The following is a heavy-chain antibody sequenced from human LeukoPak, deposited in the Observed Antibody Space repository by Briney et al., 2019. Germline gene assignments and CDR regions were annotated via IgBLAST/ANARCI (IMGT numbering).Heavy chain of an antibody. CDR3: ARLTIFGNDAFDI. CDR1: GGTFSSYA. D-gene: IGHD3-3*01. CDR2: ISPIFGTA. J-gene: IGHJ3*02. Sequence: ASVKVSCKASGGTFSSYAINWVRQAPGQGLEWMGRISPIFGTANYAQRFQGRVTITADESTSTAYMELSSLRSEDTAVYYCARLTIFGNDAFDIWGQGTMVTVSS. V-gene: IGHV1-69*13.